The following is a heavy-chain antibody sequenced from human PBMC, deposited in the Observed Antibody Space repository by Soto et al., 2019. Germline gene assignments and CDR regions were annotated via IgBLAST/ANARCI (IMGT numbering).Heavy chain of an antibody. J-gene: IGHJ4*02. D-gene: IGHD3-3*01. V-gene: IGHV3-15*07. CDR3: THVFSVAHPYSYF. CDR2: IKSQAGGGTI. CDR1: GITFIYAW. Sequence: EVQLVESGGGLVKPGGSLRLSCAASGITFIYAWMDWVRQAPGKRLEWVGRIKSQAGGGTIDYAAPVKGRFTISRDDSKNTVYPQMDSLKTEDTAVYYCTHVFSVAHPYSYFWGRGTLVTVSS.